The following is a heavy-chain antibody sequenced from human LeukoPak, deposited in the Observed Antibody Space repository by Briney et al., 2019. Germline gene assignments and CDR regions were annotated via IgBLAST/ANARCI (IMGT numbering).Heavy chain of an antibody. J-gene: IGHJ4*02. CDR1: GYTFTGYY. CDR2: INPNSGGT. V-gene: IGHV1-2*02. Sequence: ASVKVSCKASGYTFTGYYMHWVRQAPGQGLEWMGWINPNSGGTNYAQKFQGRVTMTRDTSISTAYMELSRLRSDDTAVYYCARRKGDYGGHPIDYWGQGTLVTVSS. D-gene: IGHD4-23*01. CDR3: ARRKGDYGGHPIDY.